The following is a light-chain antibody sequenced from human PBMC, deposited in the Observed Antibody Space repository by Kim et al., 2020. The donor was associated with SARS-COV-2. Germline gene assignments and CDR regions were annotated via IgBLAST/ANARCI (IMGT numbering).Light chain of an antibody. CDR2: GKN. CDR3: NSRDSSGNRWV. V-gene: IGLV3-19*01. Sequence: SSELTQDPAVSVALGQTVRITCQGDSLRSYYASWYQQKPGQAPVLVIYGKNNRPSGIPDRFSGSSSGNTASLTITGAQAEVEADYYCNSRDSSGNRWVFGGGTQLTVL. CDR1: SLRSYY. J-gene: IGLJ3*02.